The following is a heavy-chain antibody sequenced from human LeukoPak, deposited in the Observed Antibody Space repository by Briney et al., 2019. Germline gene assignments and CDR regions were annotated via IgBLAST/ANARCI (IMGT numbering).Heavy chain of an antibody. CDR3: ARGPCSSTSCYTLWYYYYGMDV. J-gene: IGHJ6*02. Sequence: ASVKVSCKASGYTLTSYGISWVRQAPGQGLEWMGWISAYNGNTNYAQKLQGRVTMTTDTSTSTAYMELRSLRSDDTAVYYCARGPCSSTSCYTLWYYYYGMDVWGQGTTVTVSS. D-gene: IGHD2-2*02. V-gene: IGHV1-18*01. CDR2: ISAYNGNT. CDR1: GYTLTSYG.